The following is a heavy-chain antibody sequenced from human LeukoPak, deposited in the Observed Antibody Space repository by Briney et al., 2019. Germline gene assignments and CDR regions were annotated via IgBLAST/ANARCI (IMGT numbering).Heavy chain of an antibody. V-gene: IGHV4-59*12. D-gene: IGHD6-6*01. CDR3: ARKASSSPYYYGMDV. CDR2: IYYSGST. J-gene: IGHJ6*02. CDR1: GRSISSYY. Sequence: SETLSLTCTVSGRSISSYYWSWIRQPPGKGLEWIGYIYYSGSTYYNPSLKSRVTISVDTSKNQFSLKLSSVTAADTAVYYCARKASSSPYYYGMDVWGQGTTVTVSS.